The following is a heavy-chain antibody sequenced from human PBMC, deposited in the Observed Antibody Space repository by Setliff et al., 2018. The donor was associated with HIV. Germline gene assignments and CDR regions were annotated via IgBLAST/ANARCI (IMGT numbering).Heavy chain of an antibody. Sequence: PGGSLRLSCAAPGFTFSDYYMSWIRQAPGKGLEWVSYISSSGNTMYYADSVKGRFTISRDNAKNSLYLQMNSLRAEDTAVYFCARRYYSGGSCYSGLDYWGQGTLVTVSS. CDR1: GFTFSDYY. CDR3: ARRYYSGGSCYSGLDY. D-gene: IGHD2-15*01. V-gene: IGHV3-11*04. J-gene: IGHJ4*02. CDR2: ISSSGNTM.